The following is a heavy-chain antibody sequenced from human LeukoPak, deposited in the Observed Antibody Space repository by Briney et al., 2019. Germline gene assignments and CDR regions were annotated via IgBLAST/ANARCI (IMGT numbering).Heavy chain of an antibody. CDR2: ISSSSSYI. CDR1: GFTFSIYS. D-gene: IGHD3-22*01. CDR3: ARDPWYYYDSSGYYPDAFDI. Sequence: KTGGSLRLSCAASGFTFSIYSMNWVRQAPGKGLEWVSSISSSSSYIYYADSVKGRFTISRDNAKNSLYLQMDSLRVEDTAVYYCARDPWYYYDSSGYYPDAFDIWGQGTMVTVSS. J-gene: IGHJ3*02. V-gene: IGHV3-21*01.